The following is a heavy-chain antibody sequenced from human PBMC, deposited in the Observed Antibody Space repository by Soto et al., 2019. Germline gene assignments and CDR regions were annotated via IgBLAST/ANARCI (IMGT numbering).Heavy chain of an antibody. D-gene: IGHD6-13*01. CDR3: ARGGSIEQQLASNWFDP. CDR2: MNPNSGNT. CDR1: GYTFTSYD. V-gene: IGHV1-8*01. Sequence: QVQLVQSGAEVKKPGASVKVSCKASGYTFTSYDINWVRQATGQGLEWMGWMNPNSGNTGYAQKFQGRVTMTRNTAICRAYMELSSLRSEDTAVYYCARGGSIEQQLASNWFDPWGQGTLVTVSS. J-gene: IGHJ5*02.